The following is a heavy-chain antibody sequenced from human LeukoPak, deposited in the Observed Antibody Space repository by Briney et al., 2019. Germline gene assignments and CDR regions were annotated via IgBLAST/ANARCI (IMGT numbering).Heavy chain of an antibody. CDR3: AREGVDIVATGAFDI. CDR2: INPNSGGT. Sequence: ASVKVSCKASGYTFTGYYMHWVRQAPGQGLEWMGWINPNSGGTNYAQKFQGRVTMTRDTSISTAYMELSRLRSDDTAVYYCAREGVDIVATGAFDIWGQGTMVTVSS. CDR1: GYTFTGYY. J-gene: IGHJ3*02. V-gene: IGHV1-2*02. D-gene: IGHD5-12*01.